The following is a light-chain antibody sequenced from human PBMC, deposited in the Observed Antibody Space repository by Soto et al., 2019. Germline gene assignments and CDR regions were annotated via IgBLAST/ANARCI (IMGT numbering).Light chain of an antibody. V-gene: IGKV3D-15*01. CDR1: QSVSSSY. CDR3: QQYNNWPPIT. CDR2: GAS. J-gene: IGKJ5*01. Sequence: EIVLTQSPGTLSLSPGERATLSCRAIQSVSSSYLAWYQQKPGQAPRLLIYGASNRATGIPARFSGSGSGTEFTLSISSLQSEDFAVYYCQQYNNWPPITFGQGTRREIK.